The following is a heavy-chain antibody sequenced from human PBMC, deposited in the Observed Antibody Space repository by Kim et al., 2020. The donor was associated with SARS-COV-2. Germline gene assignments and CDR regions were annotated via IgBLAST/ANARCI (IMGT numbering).Heavy chain of an antibody. CDR1: GGTFSSYA. D-gene: IGHD3-10*01. V-gene: IGHV1-69*13. J-gene: IGHJ4*02. CDR2: IIPIFGTA. CDR3: ARGTANWEYYYGSGSYYNVFPFDY. Sequence: SVKVSCKASGGTFSSYAISWVRQAPGQGLEWMGGIIPIFGTANYAQKFQGRVTITADESTSTAYMELSSLRSEDTAVYYCARGTANWEYYYGSGSYYNVFPFDYWGQGTLVTVSS.